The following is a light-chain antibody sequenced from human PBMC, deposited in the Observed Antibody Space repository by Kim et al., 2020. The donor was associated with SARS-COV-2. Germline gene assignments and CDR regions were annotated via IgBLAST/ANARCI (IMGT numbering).Light chain of an antibody. CDR2: AAS. CDR1: HYISDY. CDR3: HKYNSAPFT. Sequence: DIQMTQSPSSLSASVGDRVSIACRASHYISDYLAWYQQKPGKVPKLLISAASTLQSGVPSRFSGSGSGTDFTLTISSLQPEDVATYYCHKYNSAPFTFGQGTKVEI. J-gene: IGKJ2*01. V-gene: IGKV1-27*01.